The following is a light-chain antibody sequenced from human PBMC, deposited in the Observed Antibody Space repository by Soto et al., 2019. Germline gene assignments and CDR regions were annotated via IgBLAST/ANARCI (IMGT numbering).Light chain of an antibody. Sequence: EIVLTQSPGTLSLSPGERATLSCRASQSISNNFIAWYQQKPGQAPRLLIYGASSRAIGIPDKFSGSGSGTDFTLTISRLEPEDFAVYYCQQYGSSPVTFGPGTKVDIK. J-gene: IGKJ3*01. CDR3: QQYGSSPVT. CDR2: GAS. V-gene: IGKV3-20*01. CDR1: QSISNNF.